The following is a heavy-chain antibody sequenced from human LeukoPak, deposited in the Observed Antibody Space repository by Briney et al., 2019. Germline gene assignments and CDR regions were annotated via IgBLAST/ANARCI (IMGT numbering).Heavy chain of an antibody. CDR2: IYTGGTT. D-gene: IGHD3-16*01. V-gene: IGHV3-66*01. CDR1: GFTFSSYE. Sequence: PGGSLRLSCAASGFTFSSYEMNWVRQAPGKGLEWVSGIYTGGTTYYTDSVKGRFTISRDNPNSTLYLQMHSLRAEDTAVYYCAREISRFGIWGQGTLVTVSS. CDR3: AREISRFGI. J-gene: IGHJ4*02.